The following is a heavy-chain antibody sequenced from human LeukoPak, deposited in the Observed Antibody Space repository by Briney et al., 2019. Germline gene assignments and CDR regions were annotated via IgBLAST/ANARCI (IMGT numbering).Heavy chain of an antibody. CDR1: GYTLTSYG. Sequence: GASVKVSCKASGYTLTSYGISWVRQAPGQGLEWMGWISAYNGNTNYAQKLQGRVTMTTDTSTSTAYMELRSLRSDDTAVYYCARLSSTSCYIFPYCYYGMDVWGQGTTVTVSS. J-gene: IGHJ6*02. V-gene: IGHV1-18*01. CDR2: ISAYNGNT. CDR3: ARLSSTSCYIFPYCYYGMDV. D-gene: IGHD2-2*02.